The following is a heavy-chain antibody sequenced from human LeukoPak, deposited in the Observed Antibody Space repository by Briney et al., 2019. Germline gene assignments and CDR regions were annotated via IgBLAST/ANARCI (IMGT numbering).Heavy chain of an antibody. CDR2: INHSGST. CDR3: ARLYDIVVVPAAMRSWFDY. CDR1: GGSLSGYY. D-gene: IGHD2-2*01. V-gene: IGHV4-34*01. Sequence: SETLSLTCAVYGGSLSGYYWSWIRQPPGKGLEWIGEINHSGSTNYNPSLKRRVTISVDTSKNQFSLKLSSVTAADTAVYYCARLYDIVVVPAAMRSWFDYWGQGTLVTVSS. J-gene: IGHJ4*02.